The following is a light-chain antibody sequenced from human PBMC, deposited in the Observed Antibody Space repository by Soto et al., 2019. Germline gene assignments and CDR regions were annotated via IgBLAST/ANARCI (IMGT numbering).Light chain of an antibody. J-gene: IGKJ4*01. CDR1: QDINSY. Sequence: IHFTHSPSSLSSSIGDIVTITFPASQDINSYLAWYQQKPGKAPNLLIYEASILQRGVPSRFSGSISGTDFTPNISSLQAEDFETYSCQQTRSYTSNFGRGNXVEIK. CDR2: EAS. CDR3: QQTRSYTSN. V-gene: IGKV1-9*01.